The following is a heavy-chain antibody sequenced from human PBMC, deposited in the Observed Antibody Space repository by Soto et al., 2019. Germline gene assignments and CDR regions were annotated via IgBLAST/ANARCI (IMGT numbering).Heavy chain of an antibody. V-gene: IGHV1-2*04. CDR3: ARGPDIVVVVAATHFDY. CDR2: INPKSGGT. D-gene: IGHD2-15*01. J-gene: IGHJ4*02. Sequence: ASVKVSCKASGYAFTSYAMHWVRQAPGQRLEWMGWINPKSGGTKYAQKFQGWVTMTRDTSISTAYMELSRLRSDDTAVYYCARGPDIVVVVAATHFDYWGQGTLVTVSS. CDR1: GYAFTSYA.